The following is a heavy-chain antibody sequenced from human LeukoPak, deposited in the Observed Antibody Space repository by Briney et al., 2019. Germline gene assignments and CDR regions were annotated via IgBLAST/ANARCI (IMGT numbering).Heavy chain of an antibody. CDR1: GFTFSTYG. V-gene: IGHV3-23*01. CDR3: AKDLTTVTTGDY. Sequence: GGSLRLSCAASGFTFSTYGMNWVRQAPGKRLEWVSGVSGSGGSTYYADSVKGRFTISRDNSKNTLYLQMNSLRVEDTAVYYCAKDLTTVTTGDYWGQGTLVTVSS. J-gene: IGHJ4*02. CDR2: VSGSGGST. D-gene: IGHD4-17*01.